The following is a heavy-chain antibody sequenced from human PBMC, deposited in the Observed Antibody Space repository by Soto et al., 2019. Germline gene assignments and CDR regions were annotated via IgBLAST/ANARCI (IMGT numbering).Heavy chain of an antibody. CDR3: ARELPTTIRGGYYYSYGMDV. V-gene: IGHV3-74*03. D-gene: IGHD2-2*02. J-gene: IGHJ6*02. CDR1: GFILSSYW. CDR2: LHSDGSTT. Sequence: VQLVESGGGVVQPGGSLRLSCAASGFILSSYWMHWVRQVPGKGLVWVSRLHSDGSTTTYAGSVKGRFTISRDNAKNTLYLQMNSLRAEDTAVYYCARELPTTIRGGYYYSYGMDVWGQGATVTVSS.